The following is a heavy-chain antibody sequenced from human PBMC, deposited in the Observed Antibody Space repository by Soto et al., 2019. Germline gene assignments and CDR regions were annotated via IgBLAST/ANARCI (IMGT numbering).Heavy chain of an antibody. CDR1: GYTFTSYG. CDR2: ISAYNGNT. V-gene: IGHV1-18*01. CDR3: ASLRGYSDYLMENYYGMGY. D-gene: IGHD5-12*01. Sequence: ASVKVSCKASGYTFTSYGISWVRQAPGQGLEWMGWISAYNGNTNYAQKLQGRVTMTTDTSTSTAYMELRSLRSDDTAVYYCASLRGYSDYLMENYYGMGYWGQGTLVTVSS. J-gene: IGHJ4*02.